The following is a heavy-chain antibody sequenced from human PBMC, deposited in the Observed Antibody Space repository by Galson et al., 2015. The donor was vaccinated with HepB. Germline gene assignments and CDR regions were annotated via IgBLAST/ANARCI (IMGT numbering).Heavy chain of an antibody. CDR3: ATLGYCSSTSCYTSSTSDP. Sequence: QSGAEVKKPGESLKISCKGSGYSFTSYWISWVRQMPGKGLEWMGRIDPSDSYTNYSPSFQGHVTISADKSISTAYLQWSSLKASDTAMYYCATLGYCSSTSCYTSSTSDPWGQGTLVTVSS. CDR1: GYSFTSYW. J-gene: IGHJ5*02. CDR2: IDPSDSYT. V-gene: IGHV5-10-1*01. D-gene: IGHD2-2*02.